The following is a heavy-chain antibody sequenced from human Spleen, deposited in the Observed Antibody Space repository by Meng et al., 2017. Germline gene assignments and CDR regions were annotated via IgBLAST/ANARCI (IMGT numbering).Heavy chain of an antibody. V-gene: IGHV4-39*07. Sequence: QPQLQESGPGLVKPSEALSLTCSVSGGSISTSGYYWGWIRQPPGKGLEWIGSIGHSGITYYTPSLKSRVSISVDTSKNQFSLKLTSVTAADTAMYYCALRFLNSFDNWGQGALVTVSS. D-gene: IGHD3-16*01. CDR1: GGSISTSGYY. J-gene: IGHJ4*02. CDR3: ALRFLNSFDN. CDR2: IGHSGIT.